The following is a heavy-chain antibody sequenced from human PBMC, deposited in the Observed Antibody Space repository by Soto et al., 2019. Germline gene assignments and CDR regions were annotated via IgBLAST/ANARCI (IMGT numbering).Heavy chain of an antibody. CDR3: ARGGGLYDSSGYYLVAFDI. CDR1: GGTFSSYA. CDR2: IIPIFGTA. V-gene: IGHV1-69*13. J-gene: IGHJ3*02. D-gene: IGHD3-22*01. Sequence: ASVKVSCKASGGTFSSYAISWVRQAPGQGLEWMGGIIPIFGTANYAQKFQGRVTITADESTSTAYMELSSLRSEDTAVYYCARGGGLYDSSGYYLVAFDIWGQGTMVTVSS.